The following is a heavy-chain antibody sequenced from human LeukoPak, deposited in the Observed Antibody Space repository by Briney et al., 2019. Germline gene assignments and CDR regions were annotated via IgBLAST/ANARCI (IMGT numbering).Heavy chain of an antibody. D-gene: IGHD4-17*01. J-gene: IGHJ4*02. V-gene: IGHV4-38-2*02. CDR2: IYHSGST. CDR1: GYSISSGYY. CDR3: ASLYGDSPDPFDY. Sequence: PSETLSLTCTVPGYSISSGYYWGWIRQPPGKGLQWIGSIYHSGSTYYNPSLKSRVTISVDTSKNQFSLKLSSVTAADTAVYYCASLYGDSPDPFDYWGQGTLITVSS.